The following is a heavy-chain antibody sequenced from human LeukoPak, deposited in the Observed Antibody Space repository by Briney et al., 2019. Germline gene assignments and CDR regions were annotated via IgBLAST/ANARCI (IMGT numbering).Heavy chain of an antibody. J-gene: IGHJ3*02. Sequence: GGSLRLSCAVSGFTFSSYAMSWVRQAPGKGLEWVSGISGSGGRTDYADSVKGRFTISRDNPKNTLYLQMNSLRAEDTALYYCAKDDLAGTTSDAFDIWGQGTMVTVSS. CDR2: ISGSGGRT. CDR1: GFTFSSYA. CDR3: AKDDLAGTTSDAFDI. D-gene: IGHD1-7*01. V-gene: IGHV3-23*01.